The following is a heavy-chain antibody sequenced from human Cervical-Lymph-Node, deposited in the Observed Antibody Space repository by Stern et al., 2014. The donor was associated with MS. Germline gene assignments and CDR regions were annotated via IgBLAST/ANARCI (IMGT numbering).Heavy chain of an antibody. Sequence: QVQLVQSGAEVKKPGSSGKVSCKASGGTFSSYAISWVRQAPGQGIEWMGGIIPIFGTANYAQKFQGRVTITADESTSTAYMELSSLRSEDTAVYYCARSLGTTVTTQLFDYWGQGTLVTVSS. J-gene: IGHJ4*02. V-gene: IGHV1-69*01. D-gene: IGHD4-17*01. CDR3: ARSLGTTVTTQLFDY. CDR1: GGTFSSYA. CDR2: IIPIFGTA.